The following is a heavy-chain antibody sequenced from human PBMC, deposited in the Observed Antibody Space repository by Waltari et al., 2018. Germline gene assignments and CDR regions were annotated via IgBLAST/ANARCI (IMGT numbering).Heavy chain of an antibody. CDR3: ARDSEGYSTWGAVDF. V-gene: IGHV3-74*01. CDR1: ALRFGNSW. CDR2: MNIDGTST. J-gene: IGHJ3*01. Sequence: EVQLVEAGGGLVRPGGSGSLSCVVSALRFGNSWMYWVRQAPGQGLVWVSRMNIDGTSTTYADSVKGRFTISRDNAKNTLYLQMDDLRAEDTAVYYCARDSEGYSTWGAVDFWGQGTMVTVSP. D-gene: IGHD3-16*01.